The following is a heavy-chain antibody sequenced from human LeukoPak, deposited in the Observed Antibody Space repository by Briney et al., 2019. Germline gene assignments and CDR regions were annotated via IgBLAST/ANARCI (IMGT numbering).Heavy chain of an antibody. V-gene: IGHV4-39*01. D-gene: IGHD6-19*01. J-gene: IGHJ4*02. CDR1: GGSISSSSYS. CDR2: IYYSGST. Sequence: SETLSLTCTVSGGSISSSSYSWGWIRQPPGKGLEWIGSIYYSGSTYFNPSLKSRVTISVDTSKNQFSLKLSSVTAADTAVYYCASGSSLGIAVAGTYPPLALFDYWGQGTLVTVSS. CDR3: ASGSSLGIAVAGTYPPLALFDY.